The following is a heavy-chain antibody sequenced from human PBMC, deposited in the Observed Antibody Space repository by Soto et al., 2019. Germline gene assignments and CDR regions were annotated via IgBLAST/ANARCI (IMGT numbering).Heavy chain of an antibody. CDR1: GYSFHNFG. CDR3: ARGPPSGSFSMTPRY. D-gene: IGHD1-26*01. Sequence: QVQLVQSGPEVKKPGASVKVSCKASGYSFHNFGIIWVRQAPGQGLEWMGWISGQIAKTNYAQKFQGKVTMTTDTDTSTAYMELNTLTSDDTAMYYCARGPPSGSFSMTPRYWGQGTLVTVSS. V-gene: IGHV1-18*04. J-gene: IGHJ4*02. CDR2: ISGQIAKT.